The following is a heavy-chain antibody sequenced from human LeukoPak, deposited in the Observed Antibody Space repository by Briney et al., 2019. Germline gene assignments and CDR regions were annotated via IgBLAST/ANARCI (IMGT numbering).Heavy chain of an antibody. CDR3: ASRYCSGGSCYSADAFDI. J-gene: IGHJ3*02. Sequence: SQTLSLTCAVSGGSISSGGYSWSWIRQPPGTGLEWIGYIYYSGSTYYNPSLKSRVTISVDTSKNQFSLKLSSVTAADTAVYYCASRYCSGGSCYSADAFDIWGQGTMVTVSS. CDR2: IYYSGST. V-gene: IGHV4-30-4*07. D-gene: IGHD2-15*01. CDR1: GGSISSGGYS.